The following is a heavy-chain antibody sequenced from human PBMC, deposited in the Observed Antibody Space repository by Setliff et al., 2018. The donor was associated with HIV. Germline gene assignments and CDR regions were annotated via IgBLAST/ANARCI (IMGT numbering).Heavy chain of an antibody. D-gene: IGHD3-22*01. Sequence: ASVKVSCKTSGYTFTAYYIYWVRQAPGHGLELMGRIHPNTGSTNYLQEFQGRVTITRDTSMSTVYMALTGLTSDDTAVYYCAKRGDSDSLYAFDVWGQGTMVTVSS. CDR3: AKRGDSDSLYAFDV. CDR1: GYTFTAYY. V-gene: IGHV1-2*06. J-gene: IGHJ3*01. CDR2: IHPNTGST.